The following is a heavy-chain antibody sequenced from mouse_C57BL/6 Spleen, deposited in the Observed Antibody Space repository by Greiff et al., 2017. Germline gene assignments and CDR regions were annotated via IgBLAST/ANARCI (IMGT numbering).Heavy chain of an antibody. Sequence: VQLQQPGAELVKPGASVKLSCKASGYTFTSYWMQWVKQRPGQGLEWIGEIDPSDSYTNYNQKFKGKATLTVDTSSSTAYMQLSSLTSEDSAVYYCARHGLYAMDYWRQGTSLTVSS. CDR2: IDPSDSYT. CDR3: ARHGLYAMDY. CDR1: GYTFTSYW. D-gene: IGHD1-1*02. V-gene: IGHV1-50*01. J-gene: IGHJ4*01.